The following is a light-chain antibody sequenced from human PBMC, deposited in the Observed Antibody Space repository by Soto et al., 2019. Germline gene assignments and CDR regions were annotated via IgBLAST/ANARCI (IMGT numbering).Light chain of an antibody. CDR3: QQYGSSMTWT. Sequence: EVVLTQSPGTVSLSPGERATLSCRASQSVTSNYLAWYQQKPGQAPRLLIYAASSSATSIPDMFSGSGSGTVFTLSISRLEHEDFAVYYFQQYGSSMTWTFGQGTKVEIK. CDR2: AAS. V-gene: IGKV3-20*01. CDR1: QSVTSNY. J-gene: IGKJ1*01.